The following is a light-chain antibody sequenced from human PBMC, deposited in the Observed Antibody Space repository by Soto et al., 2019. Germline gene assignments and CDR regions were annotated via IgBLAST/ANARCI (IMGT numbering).Light chain of an antibody. CDR2: EVS. J-gene: IGLJ2*01. CDR1: SSDVVAYNY. Sequence: QCVLTQPASVSGSPGQSITISCTGTSSDVVAYNYVSWYQQHPGKAPKLLVHEVSNRPSGLSNRFSGSKSGNTASLTISGLLPEDEADYYCSSYTSSSTLGVVFGGGTKGTVL. V-gene: IGLV2-14*01. CDR3: SSYTSSSTLGVV.